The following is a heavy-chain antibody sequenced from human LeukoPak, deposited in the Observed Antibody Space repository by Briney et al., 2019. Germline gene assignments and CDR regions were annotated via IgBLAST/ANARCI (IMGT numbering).Heavy chain of an antibody. CDR2: INTHTGNP. D-gene: IGHD3-3*01. Sequence: GASVKVSCKAYGYTFTNEPMNWVRQAPGQGLEWMGWINTHTGNPTYAQGFTGRFVFSLDTSVSTAYLQISSLKAEDTAVYYCARAGYDFWSGYYPHDYWGQGTLVTVSS. CDR3: ARAGYDFWSGYYPHDY. CDR1: GYTFTNEP. J-gene: IGHJ4*02. V-gene: IGHV7-4-1*02.